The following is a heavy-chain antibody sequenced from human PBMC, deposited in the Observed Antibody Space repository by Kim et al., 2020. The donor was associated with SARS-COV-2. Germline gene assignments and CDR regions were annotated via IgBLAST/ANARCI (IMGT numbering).Heavy chain of an antibody. CDR3: ARQVHDILTAIPYYGMDV. Sequence: GASLKISCKGSGYSFTSYWISWVRQMPGKGLEWMGRIDPSDSYTNYSPSFQGHVTISADKSISTAYLQWSSLKASDTAMYYCARQVHDILTAIPYYGMDVWGQGTTVTVSS. D-gene: IGHD3-9*01. J-gene: IGHJ6*02. CDR1: GYSFTSYW. V-gene: IGHV5-10-1*01. CDR2: IDPSDSYT.